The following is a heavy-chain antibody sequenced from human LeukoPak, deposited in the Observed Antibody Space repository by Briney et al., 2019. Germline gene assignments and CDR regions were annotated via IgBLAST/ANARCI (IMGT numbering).Heavy chain of an antibody. V-gene: IGHV1-18*04. CDR2: VSTYNGNT. CDR3: ARDVDTATDQINDY. J-gene: IGHJ4*02. Sequence: AASVKVSCKASGYTFTSHGISWVRQAPGQGLQWMRWVSTYNGNTNYVPKHQGRVTMTTDTSTTTAYMELRSLRSDDTAVYYCARDVDTATDQINDYWGQGTLVTVSS. CDR1: GYTFTSHG. D-gene: IGHD5-18*01.